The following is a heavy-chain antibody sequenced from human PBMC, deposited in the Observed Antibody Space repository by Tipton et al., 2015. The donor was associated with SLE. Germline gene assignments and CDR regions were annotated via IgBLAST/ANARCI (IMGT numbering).Heavy chain of an antibody. D-gene: IGHD5-12*01. CDR3: AREKSGHGYFDS. Sequence: TLSLTCAVYGGSFSGYYWSWIRQSPGKGLEWIGDINHSGSTNYNPSLKSRVTISVDTSKNQFSLRLISVTAADTAVYYCAREKSGHGYFDSWGQGSLVTVSS. J-gene: IGHJ4*02. CDR1: GGSFSGYY. V-gene: IGHV4-34*01. CDR2: INHSGST.